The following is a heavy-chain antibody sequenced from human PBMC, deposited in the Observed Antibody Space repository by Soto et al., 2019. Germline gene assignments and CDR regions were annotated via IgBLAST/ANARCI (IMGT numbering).Heavy chain of an antibody. Sequence: SETLSLTCTVSGGSISSGGYHWSWIRQHPGKGLEWIGYVSYNGSTYSNPSLKSRLTISADTSKNQFSLKLSSVTAADTAVYYCARSLTIFGVVIDYWGQGTLVTVSS. CDR2: VSYNGST. CDR1: GGSISSGGYH. V-gene: IGHV4-31*03. J-gene: IGHJ4*02. D-gene: IGHD3-3*01. CDR3: ARSLTIFGVVIDY.